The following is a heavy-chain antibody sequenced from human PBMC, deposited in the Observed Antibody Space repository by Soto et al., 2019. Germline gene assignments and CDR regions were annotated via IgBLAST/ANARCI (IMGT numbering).Heavy chain of an antibody. D-gene: IGHD3-10*01. J-gene: IGHJ4*02. Sequence: EVQLLDSGGGLVQPGGSLRLSCAASGFTFSSYAMNWVRQAPGKGLEWVSVISGSGDSTSYADPVKGRFTISRDNSKNSLYLQMNSLRAEDTAVYYCARRGPGSYFDDWGQGTLVTVSS. CDR2: ISGSGDST. CDR3: ARRGPGSYFDD. CDR1: GFTFSSYA. V-gene: IGHV3-23*01.